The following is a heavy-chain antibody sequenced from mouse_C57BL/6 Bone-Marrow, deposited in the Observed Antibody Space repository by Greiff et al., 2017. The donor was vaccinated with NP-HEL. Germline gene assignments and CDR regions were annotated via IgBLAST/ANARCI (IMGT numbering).Heavy chain of an antibody. V-gene: IGHV2-5*01. D-gene: IGHD1-1*02. Sequence: VQLMESGPGLVQPSQSLSITCTVSGFSLTSYGVHWVRQSPGKGLEWLGVIWRGGSTDYNAAFMSRLSITKDNSKSQVFFKMNSLQADDTAIYYCVKNPRWIGAMDYWGQGTSVTVSS. CDR2: IWRGGST. CDR3: VKNPRWIGAMDY. J-gene: IGHJ4*01. CDR1: GFSLTSYG.